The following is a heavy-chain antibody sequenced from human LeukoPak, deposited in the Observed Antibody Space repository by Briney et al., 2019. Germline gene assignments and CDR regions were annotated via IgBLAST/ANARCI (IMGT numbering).Heavy chain of an antibody. CDR3: AKDWGPWDY. J-gene: IGHJ4*02. CDR2: IRHDGSNK. Sequence: GGSLRLSCAASGFTFSSYGMHWVRQAPGKGLEWVAFIRHDGSNKYYADSVKGRFTISRDNSKNTLYLQMNSLRAEDTAVYYCAKDWGPWDYWGQGTLVTVSS. V-gene: IGHV3-30*02. CDR1: GFTFSSYG. D-gene: IGHD3-16*01.